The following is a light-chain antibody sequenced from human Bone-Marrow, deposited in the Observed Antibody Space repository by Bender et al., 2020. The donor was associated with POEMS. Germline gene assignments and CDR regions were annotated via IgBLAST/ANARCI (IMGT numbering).Light chain of an antibody. Sequence: SYELTQPPSVSVSPGQTAEITCSGDALTKLYGYWYQQKAGQAPVLIIYKDKERPSGIPERFSGSSAGTTVTLTISGVQAEDEADYYCQSAGTSDIWVFGGGTKLTVL. CDR2: KDK. J-gene: IGLJ3*02. CDR3: QSAGTSDIWV. V-gene: IGLV3-25*03. CDR1: ALTKLY.